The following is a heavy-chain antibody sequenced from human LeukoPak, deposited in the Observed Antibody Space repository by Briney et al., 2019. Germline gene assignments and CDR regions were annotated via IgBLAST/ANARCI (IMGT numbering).Heavy chain of an antibody. D-gene: IGHD2-15*01. CDR1: GFTFSDYY. CDR2: ISSSGSTI. J-gene: IGHJ3*02. Sequence: GGSLRLSCAASGFTFSDYYMSWIRQAPGKGLEWVSYISSSGSTIYYADSVKGRFTISRDNAKNSLYLQMNSLIAEDTAVYYCARDRLSSGSLDAFDIWGQGTMVTVSS. V-gene: IGHV3-11*01. CDR3: ARDRLSSGSLDAFDI.